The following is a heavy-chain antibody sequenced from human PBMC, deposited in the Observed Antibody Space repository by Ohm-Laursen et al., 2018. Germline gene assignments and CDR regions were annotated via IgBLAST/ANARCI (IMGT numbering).Heavy chain of an antibody. V-gene: IGHV4-31*03. D-gene: IGHD6-19*01. Sequence: TLSLTCTVSGGPISSGGYYWSWIRQHPGKGLEWIGYIYYSGSTYYNPSLKSRVTISVDTSKNQFSLKLSSVTAADTAVYYCASQSSGWYGWFDPWGQGTLVTVSS. CDR1: GGPISSGGYY. CDR2: IYYSGST. J-gene: IGHJ5*02. CDR3: ASQSSGWYGWFDP.